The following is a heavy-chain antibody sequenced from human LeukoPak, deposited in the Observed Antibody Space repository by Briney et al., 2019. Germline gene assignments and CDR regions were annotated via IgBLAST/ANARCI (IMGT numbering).Heavy chain of an antibody. CDR3: ARDWQWQQLDGDAFDV. J-gene: IGHJ3*01. D-gene: IGHD6-13*01. Sequence: GGSLRLSCAASGFTFSGYWMSWVRQAPGKGLEWVANIKQDGSEKYYVDSVKGRFTISRDNAKNSLSLQMNSLRAEDTAVDYCARDWQWQQLDGDAFDVWGQGTMVTVSS. CDR2: IKQDGSEK. V-gene: IGHV3-7*04. CDR1: GFTFSGYW.